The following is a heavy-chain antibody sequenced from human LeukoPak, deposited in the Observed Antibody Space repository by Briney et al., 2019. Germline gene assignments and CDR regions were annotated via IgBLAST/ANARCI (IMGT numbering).Heavy chain of an antibody. J-gene: IGHJ4*02. CDR3: ARLRRDGYNFGGIDY. V-gene: IGHV1-2*06. CDR1: GYTFTGYY. D-gene: IGHD5-24*01. Sequence: ASVKVSCKASGYTFTGYYMHWVRQAPGQGLEWMGRINPNSGGTNYAQKFQGRVTMTRDTSTSTAYMELSRLRSDDTAVYYCARLRRDGYNFGGIDYWGQGTLVTVSS. CDR2: INPNSGGT.